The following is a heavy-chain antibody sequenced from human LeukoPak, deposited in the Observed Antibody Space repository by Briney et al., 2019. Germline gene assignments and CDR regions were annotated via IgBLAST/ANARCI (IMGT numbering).Heavy chain of an antibody. Sequence: TGGSLRLSCAASGSTFSIYGMSWVRQAPGKGLEWVAYISSSSSNTYYADSVKGRFTISRDNAKNSLYLQMNSLRAEDTALYYCARVNRMVPGYCSGGTCPGDYWGQGTLVTVSS. V-gene: IGHV3-48*01. CDR2: ISSSSSNT. J-gene: IGHJ4*02. D-gene: IGHD2-15*01. CDR3: ARVNRMVPGYCSGGTCPGDY. CDR1: GSTFSIYG.